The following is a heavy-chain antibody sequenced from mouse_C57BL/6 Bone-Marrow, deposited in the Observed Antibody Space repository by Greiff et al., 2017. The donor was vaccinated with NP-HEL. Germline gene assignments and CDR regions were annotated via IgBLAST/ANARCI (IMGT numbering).Heavy chain of an antibody. D-gene: IGHD1-2*01. CDR1: FYTFTIYF. Sequence: QVQLKPHLAALFHPFSSFNLSFNSSFYTFTIYFIHFLKHIPLHGLEWIGEIDPSDSYTNYNQKFKGKATLTVDTSSSTAYMQLSSLTSEDSAVYYCAILRPWFAYWGQGTLVTVSA. J-gene: IGHJ3*01. CDR3: AILRPWFAY. CDR2: IDPSDSYT. V-gene: IGHV1-50*01.